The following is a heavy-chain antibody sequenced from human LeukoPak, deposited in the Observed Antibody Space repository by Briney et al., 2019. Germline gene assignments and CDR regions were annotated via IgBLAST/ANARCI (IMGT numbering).Heavy chain of an antibody. CDR1: GFTFSTYS. J-gene: IGHJ4*02. D-gene: IGHD6-13*01. V-gene: IGHV3-21*01. Sequence: PGGSLRPSCAAPGFTFSTYSMNWVRQAPGKGLEWVSSISSTSSYIYYADSVKGRFTISRDNAKNSLYLQMNSLRAEDTAVYYCARDRGSSWLGYSDYWGQGTLVTVSS. CDR3: ARDRGSSWLGYSDY. CDR2: ISSTSSYI.